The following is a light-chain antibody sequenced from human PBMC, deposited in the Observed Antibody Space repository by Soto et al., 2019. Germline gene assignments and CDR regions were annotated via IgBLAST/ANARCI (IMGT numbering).Light chain of an antibody. CDR3: EDSYYSAAWT. CDR1: RNIGNS. J-gene: IGKJ1*01. CDR2: SVS. Sequence: DIQMTQSPSSLSASVGDRVTITYRASRNIGNSLHLYQQQPGKAPKLLISSVSTLQTRVPSRFSGRGSGTAFTLTISSPLPEDWSNFYYEDSYYSAAWTVGQGTKVDIK. V-gene: IGKV1-39*01.